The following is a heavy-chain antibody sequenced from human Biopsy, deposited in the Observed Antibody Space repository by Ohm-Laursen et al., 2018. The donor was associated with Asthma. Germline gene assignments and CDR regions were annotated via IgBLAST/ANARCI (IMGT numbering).Heavy chain of an antibody. V-gene: IGHV4-39*01. D-gene: IGHD6-6*01. CDR1: GGSVSSSSYY. CDR3: ARAVSSSSYWYFDL. J-gene: IGHJ2*01. CDR2: IYYSGST. Sequence: GTLSLTCTVSGGSVSSSSYYWGWIRQPPGKGLEWIGSIYYSGSTYYNPSLKSRVTIFVDTSKNQFFLKLSSVTAADTAVYYCARAVSSSSYWYFDLWGRGDLVTVSS.